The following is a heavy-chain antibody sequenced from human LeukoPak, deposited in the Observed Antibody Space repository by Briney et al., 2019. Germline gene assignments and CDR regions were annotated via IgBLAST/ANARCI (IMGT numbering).Heavy chain of an antibody. CDR2: INHSGST. Sequence: SETLSLTCAVYGGSFSGYYWSWIRQPPGKGLEWIGEINHSGSTNYNPSLKSRVTISVDTSKNQFSLKLSSVTAADTAVYYCARLTLDYDFWSGYYPNWFDPWGQGTLVTVSS. V-gene: IGHV4-34*01. J-gene: IGHJ5*02. D-gene: IGHD3-3*01. CDR3: ARLTLDYDFWSGYYPNWFDP. CDR1: GGSFSGYY.